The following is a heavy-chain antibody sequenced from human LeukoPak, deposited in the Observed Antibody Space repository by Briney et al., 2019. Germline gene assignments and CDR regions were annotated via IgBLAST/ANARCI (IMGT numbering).Heavy chain of an antibody. CDR2: IYYRGST. J-gene: IGHJ3*02. D-gene: IGHD3-3*01. V-gene: IGHV4-59*01. Sequence: SETLSLTCTVSGDSISSYYWSWIRQPPGKGLEWIGYIYYRGSTNYNPSLKSRVTIPVDTSKNQFSLTLSSVTAADTAVYYCSRVTRSYDALDIWGQGTMVTVSS. CDR3: SRVTRSYDALDI. CDR1: GDSISSYY.